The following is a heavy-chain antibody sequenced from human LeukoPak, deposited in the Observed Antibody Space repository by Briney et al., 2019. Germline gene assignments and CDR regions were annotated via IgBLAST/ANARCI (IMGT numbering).Heavy chain of an antibody. CDR3: ATGNYHAFDI. V-gene: IGHV3-74*01. CDR2: LNSDGSST. J-gene: IGHJ3*02. D-gene: IGHD1-7*01. CDR1: GFTVSSNW. Sequence: GGSLRLSCAASGFTVSSNWMHWVRQAPGKGLVWVSCLNSDGSSTRYADSVRGRFTISRDNAKNTLYLQMNSLRAEDTAVYYCATGNYHAFDIWGQGTMVTVSS.